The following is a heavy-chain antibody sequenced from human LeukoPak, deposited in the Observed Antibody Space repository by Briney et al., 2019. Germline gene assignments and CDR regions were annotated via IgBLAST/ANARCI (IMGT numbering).Heavy chain of an antibody. CDR1: GYTFTGYY. V-gene: IGHV1-2*06. Sequence: ASVKVSCKASGYTFTGYYMHWVRQAPGQGLEWMGRINPNSGGTNYAQKFQGRVTMTRDTSISTAYMELSRLRSDDTAVYYCANLLAVADNANWFDPWGQGTLATVSS. CDR2: INPNSGGT. J-gene: IGHJ5*02. CDR3: ANLLAVADNANWFDP. D-gene: IGHD6-19*01.